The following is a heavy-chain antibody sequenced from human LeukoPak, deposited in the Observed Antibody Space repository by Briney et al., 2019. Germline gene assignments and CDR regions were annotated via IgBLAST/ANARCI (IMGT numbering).Heavy chain of an antibody. Sequence: GGSLRLSCAASGFTFSNYSMNWVRLAPGKGLVWVSSINSSSSNIYYADSVKGRFTISRDNAKNSLYLQMNSLRAEDTAVYYCARPGHAFDIWGQGTMVTVSS. V-gene: IGHV3-21*01. CDR2: INSSSSNI. J-gene: IGHJ3*02. CDR1: GFTFSNYS. CDR3: ARPGHAFDI.